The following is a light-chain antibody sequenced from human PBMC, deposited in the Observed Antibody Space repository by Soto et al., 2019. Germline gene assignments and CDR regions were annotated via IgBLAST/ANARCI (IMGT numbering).Light chain of an antibody. Sequence: EIVLTQSPGTLSLSPGERATLSCRASQSIASSYLAWFRQKPGQAPRLLIYGASSRATGIPDRFSGSGSRTDFTLTITRLEPEDFATYFCQQANSLPVTFGPGTKVDIK. J-gene: IGKJ3*01. V-gene: IGKV3-20*01. CDR3: QQANSLPVT. CDR1: QSIASSY. CDR2: GAS.